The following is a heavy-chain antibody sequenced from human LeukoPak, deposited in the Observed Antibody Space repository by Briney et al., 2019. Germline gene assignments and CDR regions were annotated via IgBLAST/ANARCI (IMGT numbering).Heavy chain of an antibody. CDR1: GGSFSGYY. CDR2: IYYSGST. D-gene: IGHD2-2*01. V-gene: IGHV4-34*01. Sequence: SETLSLTCAVYGGSFSGYYWSWIRQPPGKGLEWIGSIYYSGSTYYNPSLKSRVTISVDTSKNQFSLKLSSVTAADTAVYYCARLSLTRVVPAAIGYWGQGTLVIVSS. CDR3: ARLSLTRVVPAAIGY. J-gene: IGHJ4*02.